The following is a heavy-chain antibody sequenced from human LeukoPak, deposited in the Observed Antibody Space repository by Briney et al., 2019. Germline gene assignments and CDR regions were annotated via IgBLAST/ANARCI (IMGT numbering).Heavy chain of an antibody. J-gene: IGHJ4*02. D-gene: IGHD2-2*01. CDR1: GFTFNTYG. V-gene: IGHV3-21*01. Sequence: PGGSLRLSCAASGFTFNTYGMNWVRQAPGKGLEWVSSISDNSYYIYYSDSVEGRFTISRDNAKNSLYLQMNSLRVEDTAVYYCANHFACGSTSCPPFDSWGQGTLVTVSS. CDR2: ISDNSYYI. CDR3: ANHFACGSTSCPPFDS.